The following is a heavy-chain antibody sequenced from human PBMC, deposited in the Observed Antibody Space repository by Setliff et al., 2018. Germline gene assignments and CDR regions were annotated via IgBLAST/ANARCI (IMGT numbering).Heavy chain of an antibody. CDR2: INHSGST. J-gene: IGHJ6*03. D-gene: IGHD3-16*01. CDR3: ARESRYGGYMDV. V-gene: IGHV4-34*01. Sequence: TLSLTCAVYGGSFSGYYWSWIRQPPGKGLEWIGEINHSGSTNYNPSLKSRVTISVDTSKNQFSLKLSSVTAADTAVYYCARESRYGGYMDVWGKGTTVTV. CDR1: GGSFSGYY.